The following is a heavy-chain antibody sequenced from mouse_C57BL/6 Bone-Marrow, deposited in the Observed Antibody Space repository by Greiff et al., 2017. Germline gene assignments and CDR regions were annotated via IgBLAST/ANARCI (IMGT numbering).Heavy chain of an antibody. Sequence: VQLQQSGAELVRPGASVTLSCKASGYTFTDYEMHWVKQTPVHGLEWIGAIDPETGGTAYNQKFKGKAILTADKSSSTAYMELRSLTSEDSAVYYCTGAPITTVVAGDYWGQGTTLTVSS. J-gene: IGHJ2*01. V-gene: IGHV1-15*01. CDR2: IDPETGGT. D-gene: IGHD1-1*01. CDR1: GYTFTDYE. CDR3: TGAPITTVVAGDY.